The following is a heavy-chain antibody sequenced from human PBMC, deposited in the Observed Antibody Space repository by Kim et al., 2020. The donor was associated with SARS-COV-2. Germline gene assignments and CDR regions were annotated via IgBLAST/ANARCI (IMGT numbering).Heavy chain of an antibody. V-gene: IGHV3-23*01. CDR1: GFSFSNYA. J-gene: IGHJ4*02. CDR3: AKITGLFSPVSFF. Sequence: GGSLRLSYTVSGFSFSNYAMSWVRQAPGKGLEWVAAISGDGGKSYYANSVKGRFTISRDNSRSTLYLQMDSLGAEDTALYYCAKITGLFSPVSFFCGQG. CDR2: ISGDGGKS. D-gene: IGHD3-9*01.